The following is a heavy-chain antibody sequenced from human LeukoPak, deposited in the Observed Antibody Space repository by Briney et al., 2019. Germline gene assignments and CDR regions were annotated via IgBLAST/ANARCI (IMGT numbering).Heavy chain of an antibody. CDR1: VLTFSSYA. CDR3: ARRGDSSPFDY. CDR2: ISGSGGST. D-gene: IGHD3-22*01. V-gene: IGHV3-23*01. Sequence: GGSLRLSCAASVLTFSSYAMSWVRQAPGKGLEWVSVISGSGGSTSYADSVKGRFTISRDNSKNTLYLQMNSLRAEDTAVYYCARRGDSSPFDYWGQGTLVTVSS. J-gene: IGHJ4*02.